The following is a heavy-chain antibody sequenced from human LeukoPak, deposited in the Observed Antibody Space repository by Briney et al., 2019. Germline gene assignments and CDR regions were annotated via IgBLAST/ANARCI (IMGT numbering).Heavy chain of an antibody. CDR1: GFTFDDYG. Sequence: GGSLRLSCAASGFTFDDYGMHWVRQAPGKGLEWASGISWNSGSIGYADSVKGRFTISRDNAKNSLYLQMNSLRAEDTTVYYCARVGSCSSTSCQISYYYYYGMDVWGQGTTVTVSS. CDR2: ISWNSGSI. D-gene: IGHD2-2*01. J-gene: IGHJ6*02. CDR3: ARVGSCSSTSCQISYYYYYGMDV. V-gene: IGHV3-9*01.